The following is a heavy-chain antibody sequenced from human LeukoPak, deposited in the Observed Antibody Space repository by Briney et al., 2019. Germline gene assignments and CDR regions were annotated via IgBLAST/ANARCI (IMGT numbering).Heavy chain of an antibody. J-gene: IGHJ6*02. Sequence: GGSLRISCAASGFTFSSYAMSWVRQAPGKGLEWVSAISGSGGSTYYADSVKGRFTISRDNSKNTLYLQMNSLRAEDTAVYYCASEENLYYGMDVWGQGTTVTVSS. V-gene: IGHV3-23*01. CDR3: ASEENLYYGMDV. D-gene: IGHD1-14*01. CDR2: ISGSGGST. CDR1: GFTFSSYA.